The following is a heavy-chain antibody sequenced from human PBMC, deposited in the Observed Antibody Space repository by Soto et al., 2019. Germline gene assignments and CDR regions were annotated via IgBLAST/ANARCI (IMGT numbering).Heavy chain of an antibody. CDR1: GFTFSTYA. CDR3: AKDGNNGYAFDH. V-gene: IGHV3-23*01. Sequence: SLRLSCAASGFTFSTYAMSWVRQAPGTGLEWVSGVTNLGGTINYADSVKGRFTISRDNSKNTLYLQMSSLRAEDTAVHYCAKDGNNGYAFDHWGQGNLVTVSS. J-gene: IGHJ4*02. D-gene: IGHD2-2*03. CDR2: VTNLGGTI.